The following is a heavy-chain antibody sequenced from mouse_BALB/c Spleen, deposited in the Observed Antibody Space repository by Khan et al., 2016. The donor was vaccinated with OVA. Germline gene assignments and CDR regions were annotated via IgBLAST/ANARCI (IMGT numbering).Heavy chain of an antibody. CDR1: GYTFTSYT. D-gene: IGHD2-10*01. CDR3: VRYGAYYGNEGWFAY. CDR2: INPSYGYT. V-gene: IGHV1-4*01. Sequence: QVQLKQSGAELARPGASVKMSCKASGYTFTSYTIHWIKLRPGQGLEWIGYINPSYGYTTYNQKFKDKATLTADKSSTTAYMQLGSLTSDESAVYNCVRYGAYYGNEGWFAYWGQGTLVTVSA. J-gene: IGHJ3*01.